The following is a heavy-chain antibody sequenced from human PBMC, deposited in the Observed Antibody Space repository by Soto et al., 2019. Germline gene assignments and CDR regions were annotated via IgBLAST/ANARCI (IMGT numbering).Heavy chain of an antibody. CDR3: ARRIAVAGRSDIRWFDP. Sequence: QVQLVQSGAEVKKPGSSVKVSCKTSGGSFSSSAIAWVRQAAGQGLEWMGRIIPILGVPLYAQKFQGRVTITADKSTSTVYMELSSLRSEDTAVYYCARRIAVAGRSDIRWFDPWGQGTQVTVSS. CDR1: GGSFSSSA. V-gene: IGHV1-69*02. D-gene: IGHD6-19*01. CDR2: IIPILGVP. J-gene: IGHJ5*02.